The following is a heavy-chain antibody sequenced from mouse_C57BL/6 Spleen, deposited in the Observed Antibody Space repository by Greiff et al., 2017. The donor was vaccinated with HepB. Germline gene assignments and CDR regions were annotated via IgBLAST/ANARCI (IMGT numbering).Heavy chain of an antibody. V-gene: IGHV1-81*01. CDR3: ARDYGSPYAMDY. J-gene: IGHJ4*01. CDR1: GYTFTSYG. D-gene: IGHD1-1*01. Sequence: QVQLQQSGAELARPGASVKLSCKASGYTFTSYGISWVKQRTGQGLEWIGEIYPRSGNTYYNEKFKGKATLTADKSSSTAYMERRSLTSEDSAVYFCARDYGSPYAMDYWGQGTSVTVSS. CDR2: IYPRSGNT.